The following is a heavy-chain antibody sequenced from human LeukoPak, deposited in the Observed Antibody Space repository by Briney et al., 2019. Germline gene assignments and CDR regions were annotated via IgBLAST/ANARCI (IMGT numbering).Heavy chain of an antibody. J-gene: IGHJ3*02. V-gene: IGHV4-39*07. Sequence: PSGTLSLTCTVSGGSISSSSYYWGWIRQPPGKGLEWIGSIYYSGSTYYNPSLKSRVTISVDTSKNQFSLKLSSVTAADTAVYYCARGAVAYYDILTGYSRCAFDIWGQGTMVTVSS. CDR3: ARGAVAYYDILTGYSRCAFDI. CDR2: IYYSGST. CDR1: GGSISSSSYY. D-gene: IGHD3-9*01.